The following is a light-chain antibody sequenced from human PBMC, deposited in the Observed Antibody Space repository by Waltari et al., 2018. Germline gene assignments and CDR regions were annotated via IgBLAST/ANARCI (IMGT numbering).Light chain of an antibody. CDR2: AVS. CDR3: MQSIQMPLT. CDR1: QSLLHKDRNRY. V-gene: IGKV2D-29*01. Sequence: DIVMTHTPVSLSVTPGQPASIPCKSSQSLLHKDRNRYLYWYLQKPGQPPQLLIHAVSKRFTGVPDRFSGSGSGTDFTLKISRVEAEDVGVYYCMQSIQMPLTFGGGTKVEIK. J-gene: IGKJ4*01.